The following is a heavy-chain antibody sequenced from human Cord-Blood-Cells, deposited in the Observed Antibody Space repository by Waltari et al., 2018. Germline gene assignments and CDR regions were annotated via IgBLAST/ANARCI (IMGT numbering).Heavy chain of an antibody. V-gene: IGHV3-73*02. CDR2: IRSKANSYAT. CDR1: GFTFSGPA. Sequence: EVQLVESGGGLVQPGGSLKLSCAASGFTFSGPAMHWVRQASGKGLEWVGRIRSKANSYATAYAASVKGRFTISRDDSKNTAYLQMNSLKTEDTAVYYCTRHSRSGSYDYWGQGTLVTVSS. CDR3: TRHSRSGSYDY. J-gene: IGHJ4*02. D-gene: IGHD1-26*01.